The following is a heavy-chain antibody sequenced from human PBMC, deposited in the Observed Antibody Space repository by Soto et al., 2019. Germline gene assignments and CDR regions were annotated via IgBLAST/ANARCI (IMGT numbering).Heavy chain of an antibody. Sequence: EVQLVESGGGLAQPGGSLRLSCAASGFTFSGYEMNWVRQAPGKGLEWVSYIDSSGNTIDYADSVKGRFTISRDNAKNSLYLQLNSLRAEDTASDYCARDGPAADFDHWGQGTQVTVSS. CDR2: IDSSGNTI. CDR3: ARDGPAADFDH. V-gene: IGHV3-48*03. CDR1: GFTFSGYE. D-gene: IGHD6-13*01. J-gene: IGHJ4*02.